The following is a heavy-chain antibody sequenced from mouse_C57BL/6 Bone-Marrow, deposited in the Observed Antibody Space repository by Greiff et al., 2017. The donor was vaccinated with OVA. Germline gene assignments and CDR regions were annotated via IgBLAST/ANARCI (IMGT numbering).Heavy chain of an antibody. CDR2: INPNNGGT. V-gene: IGHV1-26*01. Sequence: KQSHGKSLEWIGDINPNNGGTSYNQKFKGKATLTVDKSSSTAYMELRSLTSEDSAVYYCARDGYYGYWGQGTTLTVSS. D-gene: IGHD1-1*01. J-gene: IGHJ2*01. CDR3: ARDGYYGY.